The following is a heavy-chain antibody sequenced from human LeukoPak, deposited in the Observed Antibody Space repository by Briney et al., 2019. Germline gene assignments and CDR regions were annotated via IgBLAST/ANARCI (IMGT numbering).Heavy chain of an antibody. D-gene: IGHD4-17*01. CDR1: GGSISSSSYY. CDR2: IYYSGST. Sequence: PSETLFLTCTVSGGSISSSSYYWGWIRQPPGKGLEWIGSIYYSGSTYYNPSLKSRVTISVDTSKNQFSLKLSSVTAADTAVYYCARHGYGEHYRYYYYYYMDVWGKGTTVTVSS. J-gene: IGHJ6*03. CDR3: ARHGYGEHYRYYYYYYMDV. V-gene: IGHV4-39*01.